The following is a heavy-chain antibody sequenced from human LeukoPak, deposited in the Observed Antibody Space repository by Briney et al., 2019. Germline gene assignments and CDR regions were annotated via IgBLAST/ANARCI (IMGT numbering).Heavy chain of an antibody. CDR2: ISYDGSNR. D-gene: IGHD3-22*01. Sequence: PGGSLRLSCAASGFTFSSYWMTWVRQAPGKGLEWVAVISYDGSNRYYADSVKGRFTISRDNSKNTLYLQMNSLRAEDTAVYYCARDILGYYDSSGYPDIWGQGTMVTVSS. CDR1: GFTFSSYW. J-gene: IGHJ3*02. V-gene: IGHV3-30-3*01. CDR3: ARDILGYYDSSGYPDI.